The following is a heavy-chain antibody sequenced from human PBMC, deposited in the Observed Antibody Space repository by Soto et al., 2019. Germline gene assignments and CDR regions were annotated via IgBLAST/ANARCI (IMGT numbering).Heavy chain of an antibody. J-gene: IGHJ5*02. CDR1: GSPLNRYY. Sequence: PSGTIPLTCIASGSPLNRYYWSWIRQPTGKGLEWIGYIYYRGSTNYNPSLKSRVTISVDTSKSQFSRKLSSGTAADTAVYYCARDLGYCSSTSCQESNWFDPWGQGTLVTVSS. CDR3: ARDLGYCSSTSCQESNWFDP. V-gene: IGHV4-59*12. CDR2: IYYRGST. D-gene: IGHD2-2*01.